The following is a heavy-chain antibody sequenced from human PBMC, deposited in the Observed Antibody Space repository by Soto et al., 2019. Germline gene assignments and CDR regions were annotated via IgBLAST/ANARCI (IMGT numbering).Heavy chain of an antibody. Sequence: EVQLLESGGGLVQPGGSLRLSCAASGFTFSSYAMSWVRQAPGKGLEWVSAISGSGGSTYYADSVKGRFTISRDDSKDTLYLQMNSLRAEDTAVYYCAKDEYCIGGSCYSAPFDYWGQGTLVTVSS. J-gene: IGHJ4*02. CDR2: ISGSGGST. D-gene: IGHD2-15*01. CDR1: GFTFSSYA. CDR3: AKDEYCIGGSCYSAPFDY. V-gene: IGHV3-23*01.